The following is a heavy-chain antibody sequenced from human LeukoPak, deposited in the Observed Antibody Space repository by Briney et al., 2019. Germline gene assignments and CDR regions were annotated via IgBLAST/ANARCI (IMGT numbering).Heavy chain of an antibody. CDR3: ARAARGDSNDY. D-gene: IGHD2-21*02. CDR2: IIPILGIA. J-gene: IGHJ4*02. CDR1: GGTFSSYA. V-gene: IGHV1-69*04. Sequence: APVKVSCKASGGTFSSYAISWVRQAPGQGLEWMGRIIPILGIANYAQKFQGRVTITADKSTSTAYMELSILRSEDTAVYYCARAARGDSNDYWGQGTLVTVSS.